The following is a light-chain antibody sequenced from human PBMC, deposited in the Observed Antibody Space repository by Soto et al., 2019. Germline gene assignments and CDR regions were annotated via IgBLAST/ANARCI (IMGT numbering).Light chain of an antibody. Sequence: DIQMTQSPSSLAASVGDRVTITCRASQSISSYLNWYQQKPGKAPKLLIYAASSLQSGVPSRFSGSGSGTDFTLTISSLEPEDFATYYCQQRINWPRTFGQGTKVDIK. CDR1: QSISSY. CDR3: QQRINWPRT. V-gene: IGKV1-39*01. J-gene: IGKJ1*01. CDR2: AAS.